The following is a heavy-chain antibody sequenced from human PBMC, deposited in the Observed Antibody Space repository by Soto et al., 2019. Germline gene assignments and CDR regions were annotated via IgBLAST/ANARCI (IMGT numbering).Heavy chain of an antibody. J-gene: IGHJ4*02. Sequence: QLQLQESGSGLVKPSQTLSLTCAVSGGSISSGGYSWSWIRQPPGKGLEWIGYIYHSGSTYYNPSLXSXVXIXVDRSKTQFSRKLSSVTAADTAVYYCARGQVVAAQHWGQGTLVTVSS. CDR2: IYHSGST. CDR1: GGSISSGGYS. V-gene: IGHV4-30-2*01. D-gene: IGHD2-15*01. CDR3: ARGQVVAAQH.